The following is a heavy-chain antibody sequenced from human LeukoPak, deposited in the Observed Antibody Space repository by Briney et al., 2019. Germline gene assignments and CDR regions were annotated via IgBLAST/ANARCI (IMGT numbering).Heavy chain of an antibody. CDR3: ARDSPYYGVLAGYSTDY. CDR1: GYTFSSYG. CDR2: ISDYNGYT. Sequence: ASVKVSCKASGYTFSSYGISWVRQAPGQGLEWMGWISDYNGYTNYAQNLQGRVTMTTDTSTSTAYMELRSLRSDDTAVYYCARDSPYYGVLAGYSTDYWGQGTLVTVSS. D-gene: IGHD3-9*01. J-gene: IGHJ4*02. V-gene: IGHV1-18*01.